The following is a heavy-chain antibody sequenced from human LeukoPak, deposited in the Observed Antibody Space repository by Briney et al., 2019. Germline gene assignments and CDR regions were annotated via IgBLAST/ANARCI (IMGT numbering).Heavy chain of an antibody. Sequence: GESLRLSCVGSGFAFRSFWMNWARQAPGKGLEWVANIKEDGSEKNYVDSVKGRFTISKDDANNVLYLQMNSLRVADMGMYFCARGRPTPGTDYWGQGILVTVSS. CDR1: GFAFRSFW. CDR2: IKEDGSEK. J-gene: IGHJ4*02. CDR3: ARGRPTPGTDY. D-gene: IGHD1-26*01. V-gene: IGHV3-7*04.